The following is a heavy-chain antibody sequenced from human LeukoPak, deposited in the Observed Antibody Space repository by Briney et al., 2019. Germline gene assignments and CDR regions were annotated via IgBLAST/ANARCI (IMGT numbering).Heavy chain of an antibody. Sequence: PSETLSLTCTVSGGSINGTTYYWGWIRQPPGKGLEWIGTISYSETTYYNPSLKNRVAISVDTSKNQFSLKLTSMTAADTAVYYCARQMTVVTPHYWGQGTLVTVSS. CDR3: ARQMTVVTPHY. J-gene: IGHJ4*02. CDR2: ISYSETT. D-gene: IGHD4-23*01. V-gene: IGHV4-39*01. CDR1: GGSINGTTYY.